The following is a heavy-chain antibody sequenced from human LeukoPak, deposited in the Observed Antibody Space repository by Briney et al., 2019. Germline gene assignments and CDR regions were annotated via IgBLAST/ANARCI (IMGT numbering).Heavy chain of an antibody. V-gene: IGHV3-21*01. Sequence: PGGSLRLSCAASGFTFSSYSMNWVRQAPGKGLEWVSSISSSSSYISYADSVKGRFTISRDNAKNSLYLQMNSLRAEDTAVYYCATAHLGSVLDYWGQGTLVTVSS. D-gene: IGHD4/OR15-4a*01. J-gene: IGHJ4*02. CDR3: ATAHLGSVLDY. CDR1: GFTFSSYS. CDR2: ISSSSSYI.